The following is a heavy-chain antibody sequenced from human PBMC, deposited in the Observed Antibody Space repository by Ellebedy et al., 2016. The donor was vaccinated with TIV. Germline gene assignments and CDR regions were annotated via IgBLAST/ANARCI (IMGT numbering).Heavy chain of an antibody. D-gene: IGHD3-22*01. Sequence: ASVKVSXXASGYTFTSYAMHWVRQAPGQRLEWMGWINAGNGNTKYSQKFQGRVTITRDTSTSTAYMELRSLRSDDTAVYYCARDMEDGYYYDSSGNPWGDYWGQGTLVTVSS. J-gene: IGHJ4*02. CDR3: ARDMEDGYYYDSSGNPWGDY. CDR2: INAGNGNT. V-gene: IGHV1-3*01. CDR1: GYTFTSYA.